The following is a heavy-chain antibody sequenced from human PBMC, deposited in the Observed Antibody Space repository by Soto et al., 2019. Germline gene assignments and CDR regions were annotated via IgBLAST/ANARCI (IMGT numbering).Heavy chain of an antibody. CDR1: GYTFTSYD. D-gene: IGHD2-2*01. Sequence: ASVKVSCKASGYTFTSYDINWVRQATGQGLEWMGWMNPNSGNTGYAQKFQGRVTMTRNTSISTAYMELSSLRSEDTAVYYCARGSCSSTSCYSFHNWFDPWGQGTLVTVSS. J-gene: IGHJ5*02. CDR3: ARGSCSSTSCYSFHNWFDP. CDR2: MNPNSGNT. V-gene: IGHV1-8*01.